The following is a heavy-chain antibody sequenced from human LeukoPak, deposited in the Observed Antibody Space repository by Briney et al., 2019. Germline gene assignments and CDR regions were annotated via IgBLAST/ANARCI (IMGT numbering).Heavy chain of an antibody. Sequence: ASVTVSCKASRHTFTVYHVHWVRQAPGQGLEWMGWIKPDSGVTNYTQNLQARVTITRDTSISTVFLDLSSRRSDDTAVYYCALVTSGNWWFDPWGEGTPVTASS. J-gene: IGHJ5*02. V-gene: IGHV1-2*02. CDR2: IKPDSGVT. CDR1: RHTFTVYH. CDR3: ALVTSGNWWFDP. D-gene: IGHD2-21*02.